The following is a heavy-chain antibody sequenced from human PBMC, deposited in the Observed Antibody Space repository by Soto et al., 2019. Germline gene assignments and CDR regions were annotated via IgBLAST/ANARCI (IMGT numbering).Heavy chain of an antibody. CDR2: IYYSGST. V-gene: IGHV4-39*07. D-gene: IGHD3-10*01. J-gene: IGHJ6*02. CDR3: ARALRSSGYYYGMDV. Sequence: NRQHPGKGLEWFGSIYYSGSTYYNPSLKSRIAISVDTSKSQFSLKLSSVTAADTAVYYCARALRSSGYYYGMDVWGQGTTVTGSS.